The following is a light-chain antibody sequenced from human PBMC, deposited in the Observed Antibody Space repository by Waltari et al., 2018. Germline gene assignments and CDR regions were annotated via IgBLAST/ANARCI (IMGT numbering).Light chain of an antibody. CDR3: SSQSSNNVVL. CDR2: DVS. CDR1: SNDVGGYNS. V-gene: IGLV2-14*01. J-gene: IGLJ2*01. Sequence: QSALTQPASVSGSPGQSVTIFCTGTSNDVGGYNSVSWYQEHPGQAPRVSIYDVSDRPSGVSDRFSGSASGNTASLTISGLQAEDDADYYCSSQSSNNVVLFGGGTKLTVL.